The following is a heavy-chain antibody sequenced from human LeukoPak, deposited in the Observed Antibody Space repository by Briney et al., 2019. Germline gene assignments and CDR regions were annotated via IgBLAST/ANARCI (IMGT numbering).Heavy chain of an antibody. CDR2: IYPSDSTT. J-gene: IGHJ4*02. CDR1: GYTYTNYW. D-gene: IGHD2-2*01. V-gene: IGHV5-51*01. Sequence: GGSLKISCKGSGYTYTNYWIGWVRQMPGKGLEWMGTIYPSDSTTRYSPSFQGQVTISADKSFSTAYLQWSSLKASDTGMYYCARRYCSSFACFSPLDYWGQGTLVTVSS. CDR3: ARRYCSSFACFSPLDY.